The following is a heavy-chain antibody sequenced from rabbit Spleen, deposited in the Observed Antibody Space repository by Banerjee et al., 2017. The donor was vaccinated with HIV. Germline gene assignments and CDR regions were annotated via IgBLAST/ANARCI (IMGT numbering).Heavy chain of an antibody. CDR3: ARFYAGYGDFGYAAM. J-gene: IGHJ6*01. D-gene: IGHD7-1*01. CDR1: GFSFSSSYW. Sequence: EESGGDLVKPEGSLTLTCTASGFSFSSSYWICWVRQAPGKGLEWIACIYGGSSGSKRYATWAKGRFTISKDATTVTLQMTSLTAADTATYFCARFYAGYGDFGYAAMWGQGTLVTVS. CDR2: IYGGSSGSK. V-gene: IGHV1S45*01.